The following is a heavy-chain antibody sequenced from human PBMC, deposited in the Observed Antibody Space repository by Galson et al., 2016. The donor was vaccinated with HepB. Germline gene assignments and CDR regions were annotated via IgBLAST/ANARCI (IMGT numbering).Heavy chain of an antibody. D-gene: IGHD3-16*02. J-gene: IGHJ5*02. Sequence: SLRLSCAASGFTFRSYAMSWVRQTPGKGLEWVSAISGSGDNTYYADSVKGRFTISRDNSKNTLYLQMHSLRADDTALYFCAKVMSWQGEIVATHPSWGQGTLVTVSS. CDR3: AKVMSWQGEIVATHPS. V-gene: IGHV3-23*01. CDR2: ISGSGDNT. CDR1: GFTFRSYA.